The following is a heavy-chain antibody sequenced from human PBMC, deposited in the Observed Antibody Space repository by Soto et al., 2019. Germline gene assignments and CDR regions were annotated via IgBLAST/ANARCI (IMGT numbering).Heavy chain of an antibody. V-gene: IGHV3-43*01. CDR1: GVTCDDYT. Sequence: GGSLRLSCAAAGVTCDDYTMHWVRQAPGKGLEWVSLISWDGGSTYYADSVKGRFTISRDNSKNSLYLQMNSLRTEDTALYYCAKDSGDYYYYYGMDVWGQGTTVTVSS. J-gene: IGHJ6*02. CDR2: ISWDGGST. CDR3: AKDSGDYYYYYGMDV.